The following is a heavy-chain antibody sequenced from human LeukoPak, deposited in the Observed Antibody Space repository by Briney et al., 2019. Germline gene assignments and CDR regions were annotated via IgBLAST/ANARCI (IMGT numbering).Heavy chain of an antibody. CDR3: ARAISNGYYNLYFDS. V-gene: IGHV3-48*04. CDR2: ISSDTGTI. D-gene: IGHD3-9*01. J-gene: IGHJ4*02. CDR1: GFTFSSYN. Sequence: GGSLRLSCAASGFTFSSYNMNWVRQAPGKGLEWVSYISSDTGTIYYADSVKGRFTISRDNAKNSLYLQMNFLRAGDTAVYYCARAISNGYYNLYFDSWGQGALVTVSS.